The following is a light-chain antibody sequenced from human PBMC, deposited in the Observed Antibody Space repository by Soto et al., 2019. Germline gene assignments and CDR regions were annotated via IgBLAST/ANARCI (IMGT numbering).Light chain of an antibody. J-gene: IGKJ2*01. CDR1: QGVGTY. CDR2: AAS. V-gene: IGKV1-17*03. CDR3: LQHYTYPHT. Sequence: DIQMTQSPSAMSASVGDRVTITCRASQGVGTYLAWFQQKPGQAPKRLIYAASSLQSGVPSRFSGSGSGSEFILTISSLQPEDFAIYYCLQHYTYPHTFGQGTSLEIK.